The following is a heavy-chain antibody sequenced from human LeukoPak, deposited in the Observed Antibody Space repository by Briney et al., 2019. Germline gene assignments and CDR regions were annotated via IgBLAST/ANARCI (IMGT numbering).Heavy chain of an antibody. CDR3: ARGGYCSSTTCYLSDAFDI. V-gene: IGHV3-23*01. CDR1: GFTFSSYA. J-gene: IGHJ3*02. CDR2: ISGSGGST. D-gene: IGHD2-2*01. Sequence: GGSLRLSCAASGFTFSSYAMSWVRQAPGKGLEWVSAISGSGGSTYYADSVKGRFTISRDNSKNTLYLQMNSLRAEDTAVYYCARGGYCSSTTCYLSDAFDIWGQGTMVTVSS.